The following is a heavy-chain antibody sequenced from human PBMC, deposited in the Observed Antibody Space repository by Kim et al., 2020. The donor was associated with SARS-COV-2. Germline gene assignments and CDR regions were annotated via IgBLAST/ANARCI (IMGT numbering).Heavy chain of an antibody. V-gene: IGHV3-13*01. Sequence: GGSLRLSCAASGFTFSSYDMHWVHQGTGKGLEWVSSIGTAGDSYYAGSVKGRFTISRENAKNSLYLQVSSLRAGDTAVYFCARGGDILTGWARGMDVWGQGTTVTVSS. J-gene: IGHJ6*02. CDR1: GFTFSSYD. D-gene: IGHD3-9*01. CDR3: ARGGDILTGWARGMDV. CDR2: IGTAGDS.